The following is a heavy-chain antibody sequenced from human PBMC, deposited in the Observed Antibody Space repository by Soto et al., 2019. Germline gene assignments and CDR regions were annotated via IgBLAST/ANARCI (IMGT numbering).Heavy chain of an antibody. CDR3: AREGGAVGATDYYYYGMDV. CDR1: GFTFENYA. Sequence: PGGSLRLSCVASGFTFENYAMSWVRQAPGKGLEWVSAISGSGGTTYYSDSVKGRFTISRDNSKNTLYLQMNSLRAEDTAVYYCAREGGAVGATDYYYYGMDVWGQGTTVTVSS. J-gene: IGHJ6*02. D-gene: IGHD1-26*01. CDR2: ISGSGGTT. V-gene: IGHV3-23*01.